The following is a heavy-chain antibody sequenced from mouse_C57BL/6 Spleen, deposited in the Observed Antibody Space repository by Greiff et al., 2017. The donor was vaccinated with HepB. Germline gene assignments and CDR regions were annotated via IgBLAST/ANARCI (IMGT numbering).Heavy chain of an antibody. D-gene: IGHD1-1*01. V-gene: IGHV1-82*01. J-gene: IGHJ2*01. CDR3: ARLEYYGSLDY. CDR1: GYAFSSSW. Sequence: VQLQQSGPELVKPGASVKISRKASGYAFSSSWMNWVKQRPGKGLEWIGRIYPGDGDTNYNGKFKGKATLTADKSSSTAYMQLSSLTSEDSAVYFCARLEYYGSLDYWGQGTTLTVSS. CDR2: IYPGDGDT.